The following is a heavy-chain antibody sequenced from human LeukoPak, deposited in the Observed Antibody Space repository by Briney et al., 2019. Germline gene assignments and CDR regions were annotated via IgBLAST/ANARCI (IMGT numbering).Heavy chain of an antibody. CDR2: INRNSGGT. CDR1: GYTFTGYY. V-gene: IGHV1-2*02. Sequence: ASVKVSCKASGYTFTGYYMHWVRQAPGQGLEWMGWINRNSGGTNYAQKFQGRVTMTRDTSISTAYMELSRLRSDDTAVYYCARTSYYYDSSGYWYGMDVWGQGTTVTVSS. J-gene: IGHJ6*02. CDR3: ARTSYYYDSSGYWYGMDV. D-gene: IGHD3-22*01.